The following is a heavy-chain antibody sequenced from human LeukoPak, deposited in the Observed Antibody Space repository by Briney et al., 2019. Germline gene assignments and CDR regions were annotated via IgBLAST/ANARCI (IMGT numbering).Heavy chain of an antibody. CDR2: ISGSGGST. D-gene: IGHD3-22*01. Sequence: PGGSLRLSCAASGFTFSIQAMGSVRQAPGKGLEWVSAISGSGGSTYYADSVKGRYTTSRDNSKNTLYLQMNSLRAEDTAVYYCAKPLYYYASSGYYPFDYWGQGTLVTVSS. CDR3: AKPLYYYASSGYYPFDY. J-gene: IGHJ4*02. CDR1: GFTFSIQA. V-gene: IGHV3-23*01.